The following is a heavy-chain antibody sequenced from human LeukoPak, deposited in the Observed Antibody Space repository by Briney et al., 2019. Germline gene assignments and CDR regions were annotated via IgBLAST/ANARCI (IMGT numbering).Heavy chain of an antibody. Sequence: SETLSLTCAVSGDSFSSHYWTWIRQSPGKGLEWIGYISYIGSTNYNPSLKSRVTISIDTSKNQFSLKLRSVTAADTAVYYCARDLVTVTKGFDTWGQGTMVSVSS. V-gene: IGHV4-59*11. J-gene: IGHJ3*02. CDR3: ARDLVTVTKGFDT. CDR2: ISYIGST. D-gene: IGHD4-17*01. CDR1: GDSFSSHY.